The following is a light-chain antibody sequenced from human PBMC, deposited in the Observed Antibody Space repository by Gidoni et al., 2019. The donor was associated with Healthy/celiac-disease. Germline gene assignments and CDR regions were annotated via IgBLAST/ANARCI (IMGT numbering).Light chain of an antibody. V-gene: IGKV1-5*01. CDR3: QQYNSYSLT. CDR2: DAY. CDR1: RSSRSQ. J-gene: IGKJ5*01. Sequence: DIQMTQSPSTLAASVGDRVTITCRASRSSRSQLAWYQQKPGKATNLLIYDAYTLESWVPSRCSGSGSGTEVTLTIISLQADDFATYYCQQYNSYSLTFXXXTRLEIK.